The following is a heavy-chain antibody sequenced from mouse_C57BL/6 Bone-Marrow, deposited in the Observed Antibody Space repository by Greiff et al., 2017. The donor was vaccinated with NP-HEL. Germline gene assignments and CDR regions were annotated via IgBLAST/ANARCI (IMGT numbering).Heavy chain of an antibody. J-gene: IGHJ4*01. CDR2: IDPSDSYT. V-gene: IGHV1-69*01. CDR1: GYTFTSYW. CDR3: ARGYYAMDY. Sequence: VQLQQSGAELVMPGASVKLSCKAPGYTFTSYWMHWVKQRPGQGLEWIGEIDPSDSYTNYNQKFKGKSTLTVDKSSSTAYMQLSSLTSEDSAVYYCARGYYAMDYWGQGTSVTVSS.